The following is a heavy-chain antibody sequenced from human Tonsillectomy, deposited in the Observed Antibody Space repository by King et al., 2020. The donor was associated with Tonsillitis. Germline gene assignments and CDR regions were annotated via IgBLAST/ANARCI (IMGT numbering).Heavy chain of an antibody. J-gene: IGHJ6*03. CDR1: GGSFSGYY. Sequence: VQLQQWGAGLLKPSETLSLTCAVYGGSFSGYYWSWIRQPPGKGLEWIGEINHSGRTNYNPSLKSRATTSVDTSKNHFSLKLSSVTAADTAVYYCARGPRCGSPSCHYYYYMDVWGKGTTVTVSS. D-gene: IGHD2-2*01. CDR3: ARGPRCGSPSCHYYYYMDV. CDR2: INHSGRT. V-gene: IGHV4-34*01.